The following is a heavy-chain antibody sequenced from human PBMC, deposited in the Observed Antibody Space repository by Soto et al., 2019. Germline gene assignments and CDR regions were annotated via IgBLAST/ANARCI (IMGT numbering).Heavy chain of an antibody. CDR2: IYSGGST. Sequence: GGSLILSCAASGFTVSSNYMSWVRQAPGKGLEWVSVIYSGGSTYYADSVKGRFAISRDNSKNTLYLQMNSLRAEDTAVYYCARDRSEDSSFDYWGQGTLVTVSS. J-gene: IGHJ4*02. V-gene: IGHV3-53*01. CDR1: GFTVSSNY. D-gene: IGHD6-13*01. CDR3: ARDRSEDSSFDY.